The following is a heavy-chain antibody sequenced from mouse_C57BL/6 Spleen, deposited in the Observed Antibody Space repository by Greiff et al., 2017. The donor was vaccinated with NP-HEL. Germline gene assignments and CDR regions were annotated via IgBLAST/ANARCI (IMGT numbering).Heavy chain of an antibody. V-gene: IGHV1-76*01. CDR1: GYTFTDYY. D-gene: IGHD2-2*01. CDR3: AKGGVTTCFDY. CDR2: IYPGSGNT. Sequence: QVQLKESGAELVRPGASVKLSCKASGYTFTDYYINWVKQRPGQGLEWIARIYPGSGNTYYNEKFKGKATLTAEKSSSTAYMQLSSLTSEDSAVYFCAKGGVTTCFDYWGQGTTLTVSS. J-gene: IGHJ2*01.